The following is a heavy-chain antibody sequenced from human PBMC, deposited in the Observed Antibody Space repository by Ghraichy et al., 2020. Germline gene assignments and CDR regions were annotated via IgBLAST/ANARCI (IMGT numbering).Heavy chain of an antibody. J-gene: IGHJ4*02. Sequence: GESLNISCAASGFTFSSYAMSWVRQAPGKGLEWVSAISGSGGSTYYADSVKGRFTISRDNSKNTLDLQMNSLRAEDTAVYYCAKWGDYVWGSYTGPYYFDYWGQGTLVTVSS. CDR1: GFTFSSYA. CDR3: AKWGDYVWGSYTGPYYFDY. D-gene: IGHD3-16*01. V-gene: IGHV3-23*01. CDR2: ISGSGGST.